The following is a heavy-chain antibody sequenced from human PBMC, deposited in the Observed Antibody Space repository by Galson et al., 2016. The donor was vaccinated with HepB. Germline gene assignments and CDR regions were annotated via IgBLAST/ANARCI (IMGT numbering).Heavy chain of an antibody. CDR2: LHPTSST. CDR3: ARTPRRIGSPNYFDF. CDR1: GDSVTSATHY. D-gene: IGHD3-10*01. V-gene: IGHV4-61*02. J-gene: IGHJ4*02. Sequence: TLSLTCTVSGDSVTSATHYWTWIRQPAGKGLEWIGRLHPTSSTHYNPSLKSRVTISADTSKNTFSLNLSSVTAADSAVYYCARTPRRIGSPNYFDFWGQGIRVTVAS.